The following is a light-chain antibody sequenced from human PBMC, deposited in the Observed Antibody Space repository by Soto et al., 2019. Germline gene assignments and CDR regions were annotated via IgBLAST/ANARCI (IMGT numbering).Light chain of an antibody. Sequence: QSVLTQPPSASGTPGQRVTISCSGSSSNIGSNYVYWYQQLPGTAPKLLIYRNNQRPSGVPDRFSGSKSGTSASLAISGLQSEDEADYYCAAWDGSLKGYVFATGTKVTVL. J-gene: IGLJ1*01. CDR2: RNN. V-gene: IGLV1-47*01. CDR1: SSNIGSNY. CDR3: AAWDGSLKGYV.